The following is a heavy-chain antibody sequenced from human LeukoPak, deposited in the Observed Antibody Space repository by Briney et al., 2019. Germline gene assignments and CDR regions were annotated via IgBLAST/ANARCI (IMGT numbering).Heavy chain of an antibody. CDR2: ISGDGVST. CDR1: GLPIADFA. CDR3: ARGSGKFDY. J-gene: IGHJ4*02. Sequence: GGSLRLSCAASGLPIADFAMHWVRQAPGKGLEWVSLISGDGVSTFYADSVKGRFSISRDNSKNSLSLEMNSLRTEDTAMYYCARGSGKFDYWGQGTLVAVSS. V-gene: IGHV3-43*02.